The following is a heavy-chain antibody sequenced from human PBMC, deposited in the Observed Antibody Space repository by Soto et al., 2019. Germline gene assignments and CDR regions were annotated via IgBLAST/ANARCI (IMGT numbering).Heavy chain of an antibody. CDR3: ATSYGSGYRAFDS. Sequence: QVQLVQSGADVQRPGSSVRVSCKASGDTFNFYSINWVRQAPGLGLQWMGRINPILSMSNYAPRFQGRVTMTADKSTSTAYMELRSLRSEDTAMYYCATSYGSGYRAFDSWGQGALVTVSS. V-gene: IGHV1-69*02. D-gene: IGHD3-10*01. J-gene: IGHJ4*02. CDR1: GDTFNFYS. CDR2: INPILSMS.